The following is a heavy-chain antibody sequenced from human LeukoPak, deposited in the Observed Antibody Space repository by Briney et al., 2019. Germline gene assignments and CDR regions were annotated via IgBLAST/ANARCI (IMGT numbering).Heavy chain of an antibody. CDR1: GGSFSGYY. J-gene: IGHJ4*02. Sequence: SETLSLTCAVYGGSFSGYYWSWIRQPPGKGLEWIGEINHSGSTNYNPSLKSRVTISVDTPKNQFSLRLTSVTAADTAVYYCARSPPLYGDYAQYYFDDWGQGTLVTVSS. D-gene: IGHD4-17*01. CDR2: INHSGST. V-gene: IGHV4-34*01. CDR3: ARSPPLYGDYAQYYFDD.